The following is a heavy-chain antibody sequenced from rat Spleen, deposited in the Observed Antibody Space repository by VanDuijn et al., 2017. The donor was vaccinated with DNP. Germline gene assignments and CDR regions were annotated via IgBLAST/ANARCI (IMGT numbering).Heavy chain of an antibody. J-gene: IGHJ3*01. CDR3: ASGGMMVFKGFAY. D-gene: IGHD1-12*03. CDR2: VSGGGIT. CDR1: GFSLTRYA. V-gene: IGHV2-6*01. Sequence: QVQLKESGPGLVQPSQTLSLSCTVSGFSLTRYAVAWIRQPPGKGLEWIAAVSGGGITYYNSALRSRLSISRDTSKSQVFLKMNSLQTEDTAMYFCASGGMMVFKGFAYWGQGTLVTVSS.